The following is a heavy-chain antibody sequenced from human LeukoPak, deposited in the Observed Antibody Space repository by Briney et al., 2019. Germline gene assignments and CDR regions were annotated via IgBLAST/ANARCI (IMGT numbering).Heavy chain of an antibody. D-gene: IGHD3-16*01. J-gene: IGHJ6*02. V-gene: IGHV4-59*01. CDR2: INYSGST. CDR3: TRDWWGSDRKPYGMDL. Sequence: NPSETLSLTCTVSTGSIRTYHWSWIRQPPGKGLEWMGYINYSGSTNYNPSLKSRVTISVDTSKNRISLALSSVTAADTAVYDCTRDWWGSDRKPYGMDLWGQGTTVTVSS. CDR1: TGSIRTYH.